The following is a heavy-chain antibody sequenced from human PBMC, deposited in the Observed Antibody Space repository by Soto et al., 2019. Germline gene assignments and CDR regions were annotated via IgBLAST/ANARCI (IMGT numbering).Heavy chain of an antibody. D-gene: IGHD6-19*01. V-gene: IGHV3-73*01. CDR3: TRPAVAGNNY. CDR1: GFTFSGSA. CDR2: IRSKANSYAT. J-gene: IGHJ4*02. Sequence: GGSLRLSCAASGFTFSGSAMHWVRQASGKGLEWVGRIRSKANSYATAYAASVKGRFTISRDDSKNTAYLQMNSLKTEDTAVYYCTRPAVAGNNYWGKGTLVTVSS.